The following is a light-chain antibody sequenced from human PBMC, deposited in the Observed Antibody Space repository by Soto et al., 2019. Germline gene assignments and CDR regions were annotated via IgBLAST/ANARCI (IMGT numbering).Light chain of an antibody. CDR1: QSVSSY. CDR2: DAS. CDR3: QQRELT. V-gene: IGKV3-11*01. J-gene: IGKJ4*01. Sequence: EIVLTQSPATLSLSPGERATLSCRASQSVSSYLAWYQQKPGQAPRLLIYDASNRATGIPARFSGSGSGTDFTRTISSLEPEDFAVYYCQQRELTFGGGTKVEIK.